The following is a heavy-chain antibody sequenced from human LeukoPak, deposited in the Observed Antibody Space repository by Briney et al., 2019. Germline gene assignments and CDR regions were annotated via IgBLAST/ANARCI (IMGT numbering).Heavy chain of an antibody. J-gene: IGHJ5*02. CDR3: AREGDRSWFDP. CDR2: ISYDGSNK. D-gene: IGHD2-15*01. CDR1: GFTFSSYA. V-gene: IGHV3-30*04. Sequence: PGRSLRLSCAASGFTFSSYAMHWVRQAPGKGLEWVAVISYDGSNKYYADSVKGRFTISRDNSKNTLYLQMNSLRAEDTAVYYCAREGDRSWFDPWGQGTLVTVSS.